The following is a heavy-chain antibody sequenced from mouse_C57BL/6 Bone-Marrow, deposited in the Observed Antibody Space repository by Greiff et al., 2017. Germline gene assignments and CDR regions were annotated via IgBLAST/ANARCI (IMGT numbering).Heavy chain of an antibody. D-gene: IGHD2-5*01. CDR1: GFSLPSYG. J-gene: IGHJ1*03. Sequence: QVQLQQSGPGLVQPSQSLSITCTVSGFSLPSYGVHWVRQSPGKGLEWLGVIWRGGSTDYNAAFMSRLSITKDNSKSQVFFKMNSLQADDTAIYYCAKNLFYSNYWYFDVWGTGTTVTVSS. V-gene: IGHV2-5*01. CDR2: IWRGGST. CDR3: AKNLFYSNYWYFDV.